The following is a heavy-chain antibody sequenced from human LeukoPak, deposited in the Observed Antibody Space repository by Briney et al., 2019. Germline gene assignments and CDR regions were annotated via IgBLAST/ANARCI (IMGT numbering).Heavy chain of an antibody. CDR1: GFTFTNYA. D-gene: IGHD3-22*01. V-gene: IGHV3-23*01. CDR3: ARRPRDTSGYYLGAFHD. Sequence: PGGSLRLSCAVSGFTFTNYAMTWVRQAPGKGLEWVSVIGASGADTYYSDSVKGRFTVSRDNSQNTLFLHMSSLRAEDTAVYFCARRPRDTSGYYLGAFHDWGQGTTVTVSS. CDR2: IGASGADT. J-gene: IGHJ3*01.